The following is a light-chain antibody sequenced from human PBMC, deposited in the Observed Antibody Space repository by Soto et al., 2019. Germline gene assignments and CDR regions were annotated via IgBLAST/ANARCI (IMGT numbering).Light chain of an antibody. CDR3: SSFTTIGTWV. CDR1: SSNVGSYKL. V-gene: IGLV2-14*02. CDR2: EVN. Sequence: QSALTQPASVSGSPGQSITISCTGTSSNVGSYKLVSWYQQHPGKAPKLMIFEVNKRPSGVSNRFSGSKSGNTASLTISGLQAEDEADYYCSSFTTIGTWVFGGGTKLTVL. J-gene: IGLJ3*02.